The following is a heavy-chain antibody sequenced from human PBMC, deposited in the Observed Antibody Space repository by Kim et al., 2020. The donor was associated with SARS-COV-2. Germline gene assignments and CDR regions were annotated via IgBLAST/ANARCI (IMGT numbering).Heavy chain of an antibody. CDR3: ASACGGDCYSGGAFGI. D-gene: IGHD2-21*02. CDR1: GFTFSSYS. V-gene: IGHV3-21*01. Sequence: GGSLRRSCAASGFTFSSYSMNWVRQAPGKGLEWVSSISSSSSYIYYADSVKGRFTISRDNAKNSLYLQMNSLRAEATAVYYCASACGGDCYSGGAFGIWGQGTMVTVSS. J-gene: IGHJ3*02. CDR2: ISSSSSYI.